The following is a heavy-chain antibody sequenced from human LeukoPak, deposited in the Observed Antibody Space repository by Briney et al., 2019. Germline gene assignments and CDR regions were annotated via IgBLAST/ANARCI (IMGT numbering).Heavy chain of an antibody. J-gene: IGHJ4*02. CDR2: VWSSGINK. Sequence: GGSLRLSCATSGFTFSAHGMHWVRQAPGKGLDWVAVVWSSGINKYYADSVKGRFAISRDNSKNTLYLEVNSLRAEDTAVYYCARGPRRSTWAVFGYWGQGTLVTVSS. CDR3: ARGPRRSTWAVFGY. CDR1: GFTFSAHG. V-gene: IGHV3-33*01. D-gene: IGHD7-27*01.